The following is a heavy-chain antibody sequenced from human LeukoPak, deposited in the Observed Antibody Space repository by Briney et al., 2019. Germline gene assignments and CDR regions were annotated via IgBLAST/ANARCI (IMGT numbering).Heavy chain of an antibody. J-gene: IGHJ2*01. CDR3: ARVGTVVTPDDWYFDL. D-gene: IGHD4-23*01. CDR1: GGSISSYY. Sequence: PSETLSLTCTVSGGSISSYYWSWIRQPAGKGLDWIGRIYTSGSTNYNPSLKSRVTMSVDTSKNQFSLKLSSVTAADTAVYYCARVGTVVTPDDWYFDLWGRGTLVTVSS. CDR2: IYTSGST. V-gene: IGHV4-4*07.